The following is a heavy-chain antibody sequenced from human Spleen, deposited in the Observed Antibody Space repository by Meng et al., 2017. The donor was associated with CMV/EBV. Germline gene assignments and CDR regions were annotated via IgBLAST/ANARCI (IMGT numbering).Heavy chain of an antibody. CDR1: GYTFTSYG. Sequence: QVQLVQSGAEVKKPGASVKVSCKASGYTFTSYGISWVRQAPGQGLEWMGWISAYNGKPDYAQKFQGRVTMTTDTFTSTAHMELRNLRSDDTAVYYCARGPVSSGYYLLDYWGQGSLVTVSS. CDR3: ARGPVSSGYYLLDY. J-gene: IGHJ4*02. D-gene: IGHD3-22*01. V-gene: IGHV1-18*01. CDR2: ISAYNGKP.